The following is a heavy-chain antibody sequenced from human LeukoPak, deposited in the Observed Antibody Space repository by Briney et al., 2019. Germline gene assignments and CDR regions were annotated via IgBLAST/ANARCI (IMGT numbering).Heavy chain of an antibody. J-gene: IGHJ4*02. CDR2: ISYDGSNK. V-gene: IGHV3-30*03. Sequence: PGGSLRLSCAASGFTFSSNVMTWVRQAPGKGLEWVAVISYDGSNKYYADSVKGRFTISRDNSKNTPYLQMNSLRAEDTAVYYCAREESGSYGGAFDYWGQGALVTVSS. D-gene: IGHD1-26*01. CDR3: AREESGSYGGAFDY. CDR1: GFTFSSNV.